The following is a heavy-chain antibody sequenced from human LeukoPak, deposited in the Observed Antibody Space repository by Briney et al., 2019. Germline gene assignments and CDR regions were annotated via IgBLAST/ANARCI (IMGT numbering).Heavy chain of an antibody. Sequence: GGSLRLSCAASGFTFSSYAMHWVRQAPGKGLEWVAVISYDGNNKYYADSVKGRFTISRDNSKNTLYLQMNSLSAEDTAVYYCAKDLSPLYYYYGMDVWGQGTTVTVSS. CDR1: GFTFSSYA. V-gene: IGHV3-30-3*01. J-gene: IGHJ6*02. CDR3: AKDLSPLYYYYGMDV. CDR2: ISYDGNNK.